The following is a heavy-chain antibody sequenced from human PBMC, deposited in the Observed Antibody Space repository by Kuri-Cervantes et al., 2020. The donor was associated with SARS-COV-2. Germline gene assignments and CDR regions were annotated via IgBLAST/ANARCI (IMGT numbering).Heavy chain of an antibody. Sequence: SQTLSLTCAVYGGSFSGYYWSWIRQPPGKGLEWIGEINHSGSTNYNPSLKSRVTISVDTSKNQFSLKLSSVTAADTAVYYCARGRLIVVVPADLGMDVWGQGTMVTVSS. CDR2: INHSGST. CDR1: GGSFSGYY. J-gene: IGHJ6*02. V-gene: IGHV4-34*01. CDR3: ARGRLIVVVPADLGMDV. D-gene: IGHD2-2*01.